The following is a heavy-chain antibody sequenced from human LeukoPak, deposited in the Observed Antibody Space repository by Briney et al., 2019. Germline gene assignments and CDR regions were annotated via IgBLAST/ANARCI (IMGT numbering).Heavy chain of an antibody. V-gene: IGHV4-59*01. J-gene: IGHJ5*02. CDR3: AREDRITGTTRRRLNNWFDP. CDR2: TYYSGST. CDR1: GGSISSYY. D-gene: IGHD1-20*01. Sequence: PSETLSLTGAVSGGSISSYYWSWIRQPPGKGRGGIGYTYYSGSTNYNPSLKSRVTISVDTSKNQFSLKLSSVTAADTAVYYCAREDRITGTTRRRLNNWFDPWGQGTLVTVSS.